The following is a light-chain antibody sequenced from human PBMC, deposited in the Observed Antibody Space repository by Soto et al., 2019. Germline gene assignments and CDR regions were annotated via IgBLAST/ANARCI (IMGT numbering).Light chain of an antibody. CDR1: QSVSSN. Sequence: EIVMTQSPATLSVSLGGRATLSCRASQSVSSNLAWYQQKPGQAPRLLIHGASTRATGIPARFSGSGSGTEFTLTISSLQSEDFAVYYCQQYNNWPRTFGQGTKVEIK. CDR3: QQYNNWPRT. J-gene: IGKJ1*01. CDR2: GAS. V-gene: IGKV3-15*01.